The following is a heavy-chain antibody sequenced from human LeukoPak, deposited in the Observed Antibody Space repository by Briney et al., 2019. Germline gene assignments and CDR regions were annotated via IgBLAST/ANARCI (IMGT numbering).Heavy chain of an antibody. V-gene: IGHV4-39*01. CDR2: IYYSGST. J-gene: IGHJ2*01. Sequence: PSETLSLTCTVSGGSISSSSYYWGWIRRPPGKGLEWIGSIYYSGSTYYNPSLKSRVTISVDTSKNQFSLKLSSVTAADTAVYYCARHMSIAARRYWYFDLWGRGTLVTVSS. CDR1: GGSISSSSYY. D-gene: IGHD6-6*01. CDR3: ARHMSIAARRYWYFDL.